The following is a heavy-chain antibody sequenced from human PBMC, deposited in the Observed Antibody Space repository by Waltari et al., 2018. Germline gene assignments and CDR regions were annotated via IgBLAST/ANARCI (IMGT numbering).Heavy chain of an antibody. CDR2: IHHSGST. CDR1: GYSISTDYY. Sequence: QVQLQESGPGLVKPSETLSLTCAVSGYSISTDYYWVWIRQPPGKGLEWIGNIHHSGSTYDNPSSKSRVIISIATAKNHFSLELSSLTADDTAVYYCARGQGYWGQGTLVTVSS. V-gene: IGHV4-38-2*01. CDR3: ARGQGY. J-gene: IGHJ4*02.